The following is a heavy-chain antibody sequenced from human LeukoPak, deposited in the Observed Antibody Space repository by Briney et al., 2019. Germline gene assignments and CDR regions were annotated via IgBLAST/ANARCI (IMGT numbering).Heavy chain of an antibody. CDR1: GFTFSSYW. Sequence: GGSLRLSCAASGFTFSSYWMHWVRQAPGKGLVWVSRINSDGSSTSYADSVKGRFTISRDNAKNTLYLQMNSLRAEDTAVYYCASGSIAVAGTRNSLDCWGQGTLVTVSS. J-gene: IGHJ4*02. D-gene: IGHD6-19*01. V-gene: IGHV3-74*01. CDR3: ASGSIAVAGTRNSLDC. CDR2: INSDGSST.